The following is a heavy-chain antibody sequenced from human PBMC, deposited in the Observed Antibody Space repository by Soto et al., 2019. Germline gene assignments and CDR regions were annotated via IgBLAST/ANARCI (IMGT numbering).Heavy chain of an antibody. J-gene: IGHJ2*01. CDR2: ISGGGDRT. CDR3: AKPPTTKTTYNWYFDL. D-gene: IGHD4-17*01. CDR1: GFTFSSYV. Sequence: EVQMLESGGGLVQPGGSLRLSCAASGFTFSSYVMAWVRQAPGKGLEWVSGISGGGDRTFHADSVKGRFTISRDNSKNTLYLQMNSLRAEDTAGYYCAKPPTTKTTYNWYFDLWGRGTLVSVSS. V-gene: IGHV3-23*01.